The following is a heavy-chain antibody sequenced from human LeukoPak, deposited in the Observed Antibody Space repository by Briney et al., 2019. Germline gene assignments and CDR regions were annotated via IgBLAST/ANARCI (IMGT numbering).Heavy chain of an antibody. J-gene: IGHJ3*02. CDR1: GYTLTELS. Sequence: VKXSCXVXGYTLTELSMHWVRQAPGKGLEWMGGFDPEDGETIYAQKFQGRVTMTEDTSTDTAYMELSSLRSEDTAVYYCATAFGGYSGSYYRASGAFDIWGQGTMVTVSS. CDR2: FDPEDGET. CDR3: ATAFGGYSGSYYRASGAFDI. V-gene: IGHV1-24*01. D-gene: IGHD1-26*01.